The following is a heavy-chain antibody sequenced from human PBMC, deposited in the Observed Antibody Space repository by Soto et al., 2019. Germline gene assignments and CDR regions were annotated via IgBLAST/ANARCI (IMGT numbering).Heavy chain of an antibody. V-gene: IGHV6-1*01. CDR1: GDSVSSNSGA. J-gene: IGHJ4*02. D-gene: IGHD3-22*01. Sequence: PAQALPLTCAISGDSVSSNSGAWNWIRQSPSRGLEWLGRTYYRSKWYTYYAVSVRGRITINADTSKNQFSLRLNSVTPEDTAMYYCAREGDYDRSGYRPFAYWGQGTQVIVSS. CDR2: TYYRSKWYT. CDR3: AREGDYDRSGYRPFAY.